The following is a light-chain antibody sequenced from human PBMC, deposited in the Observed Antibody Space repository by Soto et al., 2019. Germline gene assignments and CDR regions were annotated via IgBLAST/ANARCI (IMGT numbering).Light chain of an antibody. Sequence: IQMTQAPSTLSASVWDRVTINCRASQSISYWLAWYQQKPGKAPKLLIHAASSLHSGVPSTFSGSGSGTDFTLTISCLQSEDFATYYCQQYYSYPRTFGQGTKVDIK. V-gene: IGKV1-5*01. CDR3: QQYYSYPRT. CDR2: AAS. J-gene: IGKJ1*01. CDR1: QSISYW.